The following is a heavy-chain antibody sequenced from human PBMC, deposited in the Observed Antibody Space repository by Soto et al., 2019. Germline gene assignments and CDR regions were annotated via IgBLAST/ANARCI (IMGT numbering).Heavy chain of an antibody. J-gene: IGHJ4*02. Sequence: QVQLVESGGGVVQPGRSLRLSCAASGFTFSSYTMHWVRQAPGKGLEWVAAISYDGSNKYYADSVKGRFTISRDNSKNTLYVQMNSLRGEDTAVYYCARGAGIAVAGTSFEYWGLGTLVTVSS. V-gene: IGHV3-30-3*01. D-gene: IGHD6-19*01. CDR3: ARGAGIAVAGTSFEY. CDR2: ISYDGSNK. CDR1: GFTFSSYT.